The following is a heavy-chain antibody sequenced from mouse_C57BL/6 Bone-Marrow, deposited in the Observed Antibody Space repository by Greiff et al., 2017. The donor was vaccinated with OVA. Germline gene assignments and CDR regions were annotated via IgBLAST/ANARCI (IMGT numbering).Heavy chain of an antibody. V-gene: IGHV5-17*01. CDR2: ISSGSSTI. D-gene: IGHD2-14*01. Sequence: DVHLVESGGGLVKPGGSLKLSCAASGFTFSDYGMHWVRQAPEKGLEWVAYISSGSSTIYYADTVKGRFTISRDNAKNTLFLQMTSLRSEDTAMYYCARRYLYYFDYWGQGTTLTVSS. CDR3: ARRYLYYFDY. CDR1: GFTFSDYG. J-gene: IGHJ2*01.